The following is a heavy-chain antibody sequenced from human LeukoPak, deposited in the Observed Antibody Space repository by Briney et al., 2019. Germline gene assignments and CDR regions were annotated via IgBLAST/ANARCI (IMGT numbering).Heavy chain of an antibody. D-gene: IGHD2-15*01. CDR1: GGTFSSYA. Sequence: GASVTVSCKASGGTFSSYAISWVRQAPGQGLEWMGRIIPILGIANYAQKFQGRVTITADKSTSTAYMELSSLRSEDTAVYYCARDIVVVIAASYGMDVRGQGTTVTVSS. V-gene: IGHV1-69*04. J-gene: IGHJ6*02. CDR3: ARDIVVVIAASYGMDV. CDR2: IIPILGIA.